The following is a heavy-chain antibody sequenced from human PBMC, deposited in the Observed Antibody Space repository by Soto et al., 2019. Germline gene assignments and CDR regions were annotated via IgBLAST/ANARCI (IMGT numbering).Heavy chain of an antibody. V-gene: IGHV4-38-2*01. CDR3: ATVGVLTGFDY. J-gene: IGHJ4*02. CDR1: GYSISSGYY. CDR2: IYHSGST. D-gene: IGHD3-9*01. Sequence: ASETLSLTCAVSGYSISSGYYWGWIRQPPGKGLEWIGSIYHSGSTYYNPSLKSRVTISVDTSKNQFSLKLSSVTAADTAVYYCATVGVLTGFDYWGQGTLVTVSS.